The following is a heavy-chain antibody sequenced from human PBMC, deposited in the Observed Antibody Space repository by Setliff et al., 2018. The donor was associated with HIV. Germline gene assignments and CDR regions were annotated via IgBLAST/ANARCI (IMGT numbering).Heavy chain of an antibody. CDR2: ISSSGSYI. Sequence: LRLSCATSGFSFFNFALNWVRQAPGKGLEWVPSISSSGSYIYYADSVKGRFTISRDDATKSLFLQMDSLRAEDTAVYYCARSRSTRDAFDIWGQGTMVTVSS. CDR3: ARSRSTRDAFDI. V-gene: IGHV3-21*01. J-gene: IGHJ3*02. D-gene: IGHD2-2*01. CDR1: GFSFFNFA.